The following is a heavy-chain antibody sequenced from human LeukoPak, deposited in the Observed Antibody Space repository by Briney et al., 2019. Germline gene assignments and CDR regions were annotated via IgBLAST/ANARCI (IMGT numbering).Heavy chain of an antibody. J-gene: IGHJ4*02. D-gene: IGHD3-9*01. Sequence: GRSLRLSCAASGFTFSSYAMHWVRQAPGKGLEWVAVISYDGCNKHYADSVKGRFTISRDNSKNTLYLQMNSLRPEDTAVYYCAGQYYDILTGYRPLDYWGQGALVTVSS. CDR2: ISYDGCNK. CDR1: GFTFSSYA. V-gene: IGHV3-30-3*01. CDR3: AGQYYDILTGYRPLDY.